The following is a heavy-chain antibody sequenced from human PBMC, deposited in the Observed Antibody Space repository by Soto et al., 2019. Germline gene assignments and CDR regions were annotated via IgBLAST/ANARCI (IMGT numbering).Heavy chain of an antibody. J-gene: IGHJ4*02. Sequence: ASLKVSCKASGYTFTSYGISWVRQAPGQGLEWMGWISAYNGNTNYAQKLQGRVTMTTDTSTSTAYMELRSLRSDDRAVYYCASVAHSRGRSCFYRRFDYWGQGTLVTVSS. CDR1: GYTFTSYG. V-gene: IGHV1-18*01. CDR3: ASVAHSRGRSCFYRRFDY. CDR2: ISAYNGNT. D-gene: IGHD2-15*01.